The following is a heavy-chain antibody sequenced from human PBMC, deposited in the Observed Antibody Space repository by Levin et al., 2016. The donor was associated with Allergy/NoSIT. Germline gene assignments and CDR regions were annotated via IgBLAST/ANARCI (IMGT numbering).Heavy chain of an antibody. CDR3: AKDLDGSPYGMDV. Sequence: PGKGLEWVAVISYDGSNKYYADSVKGRFTISRDNSKNTLYLQMNSLRAEDTAVYYCAKDLDGSPYGMDVWGQGTTVTVSS. D-gene: IGHD3/OR15-3a*01. CDR2: ISYDGSNK. J-gene: IGHJ6*02. V-gene: IGHV3-30*18.